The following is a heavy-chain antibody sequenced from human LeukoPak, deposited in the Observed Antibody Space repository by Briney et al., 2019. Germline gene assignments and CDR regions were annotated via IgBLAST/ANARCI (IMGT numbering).Heavy chain of an antibody. CDR1: GYSFTNFW. Sequence: GESLKISCQTSGYSFTNFWIAWVRQTPGKGLEWLGIISPGDSDALYNPSFQGHVTMSTDRSINTAYLQWSSLQASDTAIYYCARCGYVGSGHYYNWFDPWGREPWSPSP. CDR2: ISPGDSDA. J-gene: IGHJ5*02. V-gene: IGHV5-51*01. CDR3: ARCGYVGSGHYYNWFDP. D-gene: IGHD3-22*01.